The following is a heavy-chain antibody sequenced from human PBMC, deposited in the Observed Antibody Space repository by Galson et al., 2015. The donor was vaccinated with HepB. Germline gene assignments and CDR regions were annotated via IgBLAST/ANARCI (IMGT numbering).Heavy chain of an antibody. J-gene: IGHJ4*02. CDR1: GFTFSSYG. V-gene: IGHV3-33*01. Sequence: SLRLSCAASGFTFSSYGMHWVRQAPGKGLEWVAVIWYDGSNKYYADSVKGRFTISRDNSKNTLYLQMNSLRAEDTAVYYCARDRNQLRVLDYWGQGTLVTVSS. D-gene: IGHD2-2*01. CDR3: ARDRNQLRVLDY. CDR2: IWYDGSNK.